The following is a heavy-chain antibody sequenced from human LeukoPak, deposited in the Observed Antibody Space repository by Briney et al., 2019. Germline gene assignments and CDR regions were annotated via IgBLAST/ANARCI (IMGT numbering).Heavy chain of an antibody. CDR3: ARGGGYSGYVGI. D-gene: IGHD5-12*01. V-gene: IGHV1-3*01. J-gene: IGHJ4*02. CDR1: GYTFTSYA. CDR2: INAGNGNT. Sequence: GASVKVSCKASGYTFTSYAMHWVRQAPGQRLEWMGWINAGNGNTKYSQKFQGRVTITRDTSASTAYMELSSLRSEDTAVYYCARGGGYSGYVGIRGQGTLVTVSS.